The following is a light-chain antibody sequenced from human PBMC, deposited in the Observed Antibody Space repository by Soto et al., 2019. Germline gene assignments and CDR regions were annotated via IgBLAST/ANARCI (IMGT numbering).Light chain of an antibody. CDR2: YDR. CDR1: DIGSKS. CDR3: QVWDSGSDHVV. V-gene: IGLV3-21*04. Sequence: SYELTQSPSVSVAPGKTVRITCGESDIGSKSVHWYRQKPGQAPVLVIYYDRHRPSGIPERFSGSNSGNTATLTISRVEAGDEADYYCQVWDSGSDHVVFGGGTKLTVL. J-gene: IGLJ2*01.